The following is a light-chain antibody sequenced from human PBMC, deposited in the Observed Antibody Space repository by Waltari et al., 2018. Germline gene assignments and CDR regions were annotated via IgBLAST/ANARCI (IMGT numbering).Light chain of an antibody. J-gene: IGLJ3*02. CDR3: CSYAGSSTWV. V-gene: IGLV2-23*02. CDR1: SSDVRSYNL. CDR2: EVS. Sequence: SALTQPAPVSGSPGQSITISCTGTSSDVRSYNLVSWYQQHPGKAPKLMIYEVSKRPSGVSNRFSGSKSGNTASLTISGLQAEDEADYYCCSYAGSSTWVFGGGTKLTVL.